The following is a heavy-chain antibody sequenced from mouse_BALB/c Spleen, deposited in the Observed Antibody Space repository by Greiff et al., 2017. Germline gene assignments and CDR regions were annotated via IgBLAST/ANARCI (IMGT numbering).Heavy chain of an antibody. CDR1: GFNIKDYY. D-gene: IGHD2-2*01. V-gene: IGHV14-1*02. Sequence: VQLKESGAELVRPGALVKLSCKASGFNIKDYYMHWVKQRPEQGLEWIGWIDPENGNTIYDPKFQGKASITADTSSNTAYLQLSSLTSEDTAVYYCSGGYDGLDAMDYWGQGTSVTVSS. J-gene: IGHJ4*01. CDR2: IDPENGNT. CDR3: SGGYDGLDAMDY.